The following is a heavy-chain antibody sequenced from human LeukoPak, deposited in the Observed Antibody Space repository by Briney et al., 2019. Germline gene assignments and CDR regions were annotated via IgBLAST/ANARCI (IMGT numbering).Heavy chain of an antibody. CDR3: ARRAGAYSHPYDY. D-gene: IGHD4/OR15-4a*01. CDR2: TSYDGSNK. V-gene: IGHV3-30*04. Sequence: GGSLRLSCAASGYTFSSYAMHWVRQAPDKGLEWVAVTSYDGSNKDYADSVKGRFTISRDNPKNTLYLQMNSLRAEDTAVYYCARRAGAYSHPYDYWGQGTLVTVSS. J-gene: IGHJ4*02. CDR1: GYTFSSYA.